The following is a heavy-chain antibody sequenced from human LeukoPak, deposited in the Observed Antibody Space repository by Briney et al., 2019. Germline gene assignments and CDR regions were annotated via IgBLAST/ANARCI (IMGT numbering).Heavy chain of an antibody. CDR3: ARGVVITQYYYYYYYMDV. J-gene: IGHJ6*03. CDR1: GGSISSYY. V-gene: IGHV4-34*01. CDR2: INHSGST. Sequence: SETLSLTCAVSGGSISSYYWSWIRQPPGKGLEWIGEINHSGSTNYNPSLKSRVTISVDTSKNQFSLKLSSVTAADTAVYYCARGVVITQYYYYYYYMDVWGKGTTVTVSS. D-gene: IGHD3-22*01.